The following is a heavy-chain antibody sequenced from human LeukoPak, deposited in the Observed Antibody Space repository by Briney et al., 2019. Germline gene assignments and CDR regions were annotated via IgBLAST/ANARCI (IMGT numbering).Heavy chain of an antibody. J-gene: IGHJ4*02. CDR3: ASSFLDVVGAKFDY. Sequence: SETLSLTCTVSGGSISGYYWSWIRQPPGKGLEWIGYIYYSGSTNYNPSLKSRVTISVDTSKNQFSLKLSSVTAADTAVYYCASSFLDVVGAKFDYWGQGTLVTVSS. CDR1: GGSISGYY. D-gene: IGHD1-26*01. V-gene: IGHV4-59*08. CDR2: IYYSGST.